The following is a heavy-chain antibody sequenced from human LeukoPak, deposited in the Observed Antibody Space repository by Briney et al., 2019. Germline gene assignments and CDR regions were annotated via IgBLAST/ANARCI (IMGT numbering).Heavy chain of an antibody. V-gene: IGHV3-7*01. CDR3: ARDRQATRDYYMGV. CDR1: GFTFSSYW. CDR2: MKYDGSQI. Sequence: PGGSLRLSCAASGFTFSSYWMSWVRQAPGKGLEGVANMKYDGSQIYYVGSVKGRFTISRDNAKNSLYLQMNSLRAEDSAVYYCARDRQATRDYYMGVWGKGTTVIVSS. J-gene: IGHJ6*03.